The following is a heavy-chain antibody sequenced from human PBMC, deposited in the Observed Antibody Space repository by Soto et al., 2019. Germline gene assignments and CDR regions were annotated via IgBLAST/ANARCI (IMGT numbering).Heavy chain of an antibody. CDR1: GYTFTSYY. CDR2: INPSGGST. CDR3: ARDLRYANGGTVTTLVSAFDI. J-gene: IGHJ3*02. Sequence: ASVKVSCTASGYTFTSYYMHWVRQAPGQGLEWMGIINPSGGSTSYAQKFQGRVTMTRDTSTSTVYMELSSLRSEDTAVYYCARDLRYANGGTVTTLVSAFDIWGQGTMVTVSS. V-gene: IGHV1-46*03. D-gene: IGHD4-17*01.